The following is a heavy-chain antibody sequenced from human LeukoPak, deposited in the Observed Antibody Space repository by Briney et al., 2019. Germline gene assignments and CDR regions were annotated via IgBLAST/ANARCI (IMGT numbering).Heavy chain of an antibody. CDR2: ISGSGGST. D-gene: IGHD6-19*01. Sequence: GGSLRLSCAASGFTFSSYAMSWVRQAPGKELEWVSAISGSGGSTYYADSVKGRFTISRDDSKNTLFLQMNSLRDEDTAVYYCAKDTAVAGLYYFDYWGQGTLVTVSS. J-gene: IGHJ4*02. CDR1: GFTFSSYA. CDR3: AKDTAVAGLYYFDY. V-gene: IGHV3-23*01.